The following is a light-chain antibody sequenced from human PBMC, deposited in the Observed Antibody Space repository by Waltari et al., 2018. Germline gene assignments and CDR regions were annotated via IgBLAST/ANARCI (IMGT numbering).Light chain of an antibody. CDR3: QQYNNWPGT. CDR1: QSVRSN. V-gene: IGKV3-15*01. J-gene: IGKJ1*01. CDR2: GAS. Sequence: EIVMTQSPATPSVSPGEGATLSCRASQSVRSNLAWYQQKPGQAPRLLIYGASTRATGIPARFNGGGSGTEFTLTISSLQSEDFATYYCQQYNNWPGTFGQGTKVEIK.